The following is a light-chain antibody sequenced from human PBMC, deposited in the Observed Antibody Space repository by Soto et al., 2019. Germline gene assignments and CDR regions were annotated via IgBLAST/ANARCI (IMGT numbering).Light chain of an antibody. CDR3: QQYNCDSAGWT. V-gene: IGKV1-5*01. J-gene: IGKJ1*01. CDR1: QSISSW. Sequence: DIQMSQSPSTLSASVGDRVTITCRASQSISSWLACHQQKPGKAPNLLVYDASSLQSGVPSRLCGSGSGSEFALTSGSLQTDDFAACYYQQYNCDSAGWTFGQGTKEEIK. CDR2: DAS.